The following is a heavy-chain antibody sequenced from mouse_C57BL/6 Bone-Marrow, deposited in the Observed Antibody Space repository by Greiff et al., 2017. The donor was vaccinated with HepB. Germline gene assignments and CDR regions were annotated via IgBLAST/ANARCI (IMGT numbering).Heavy chain of an antibody. Sequence: QVQLQQPGAELVKPGASVKMSCKASGYTFTSYWITWVKQRPGQGLEWIGDIYPGSGSTNYNEKYKSKATLTVDTSSSTAYMQLSSLTSEDSAVYYCARYSLYYAMDYWGQGTSVTVSS. V-gene: IGHV1-55*01. CDR2: IYPGSGST. CDR3: ARYSLYYAMDY. J-gene: IGHJ4*01. D-gene: IGHD3-1*01. CDR1: GYTFTSYW.